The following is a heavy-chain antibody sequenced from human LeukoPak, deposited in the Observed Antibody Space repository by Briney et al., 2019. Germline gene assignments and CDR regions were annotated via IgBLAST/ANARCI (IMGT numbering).Heavy chain of an antibody. Sequence: SGPTLVNPTQTLTLTCTFSEFSRSTSAGGVGWVRKPQGKALECLTLIYWDDDKRYSPSLKTRLTISKDTSKNQVVLTMTNMDPVDTATYYCAHTPGIAAAGFRYFDYWGQGTLVTVSS. V-gene: IGHV2-5*02. CDR1: EFSRSTSAGG. CDR3: AHTPGIAAAGFRYFDY. J-gene: IGHJ4*02. D-gene: IGHD6-13*01. CDR2: IYWDDDK.